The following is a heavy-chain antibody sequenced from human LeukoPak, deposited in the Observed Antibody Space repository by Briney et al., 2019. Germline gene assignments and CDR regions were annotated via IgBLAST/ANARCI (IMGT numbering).Heavy chain of an antibody. CDR3: ARLDCYDVVGCYNH. V-gene: IGHV4-59*08. CDR1: GDSVTTYY. D-gene: IGHD3/OR15-3a*01. Sequence: SETLSLTCPVSGDSVTTYYWSWIRQATGKGLEWIGYVSHDGTTNYTPSLRSRVIMSVDTANNTISLRLTSVTAADTAIYYCARLDCYDVVGCYNHWGRGTQVTVS. CDR2: VSHDGTT. J-gene: IGHJ5*02.